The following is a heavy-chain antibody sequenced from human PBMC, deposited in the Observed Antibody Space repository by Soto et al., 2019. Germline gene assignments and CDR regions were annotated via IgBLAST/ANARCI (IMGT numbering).Heavy chain of an antibody. CDR3: VRGEVPSTMVMFFDY. Sequence: GSGPTLVNPTQTLTLTCSFSRFSLTTLGMSVSWVRQPPGKALEWLALINWEDDKYYRPSLETRLTISKGTSTNRVLLTMTKLDPADTATYYCVRGEVPSTMVMFFDYWGQGALVTVSS. J-gene: IGHJ4*02. V-gene: IGHV2-70*20. D-gene: IGHD3-10*01. CDR1: RFSLTTLGMS. CDR2: INWEDDK.